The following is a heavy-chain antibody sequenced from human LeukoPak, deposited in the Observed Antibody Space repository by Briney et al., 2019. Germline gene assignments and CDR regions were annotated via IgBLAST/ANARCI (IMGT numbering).Heavy chain of an antibody. V-gene: IGHV3-20*04. CDR2: INWNGGST. D-gene: IGHD3-22*01. Sequence: GGSLRLYCAASGFTFDDYGMSWVRQAPGKGLEWVSGINWNGGSTGYADSVKGRFTISRDNAKNSLYLQMNSLRAEDTALYYCARGSYYYDSSGYPFDYWGQGTLVTVSS. CDR3: ARGSYYYDSSGYPFDY. CDR1: GFTFDDYG. J-gene: IGHJ4*02.